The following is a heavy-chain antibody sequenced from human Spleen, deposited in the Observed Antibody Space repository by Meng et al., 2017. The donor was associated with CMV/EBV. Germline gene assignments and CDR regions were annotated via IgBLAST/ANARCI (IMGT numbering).Heavy chain of an antibody. Sequence: ASVKVSCKASGYIFTSYSLHWVRQAPGQGLEWMGVINPSGGTTAYAQTFQGRLTMTRDASTSTVYMDLSSLRSEDTAVYFCARGQQSVWYAMDVWGQGTTVTVSS. CDR3: ARGQQSVWYAMDV. CDR2: INPSGGTT. V-gene: IGHV1-46*01. CDR1: GYIFTSYS. D-gene: IGHD6-13*01. J-gene: IGHJ6*02.